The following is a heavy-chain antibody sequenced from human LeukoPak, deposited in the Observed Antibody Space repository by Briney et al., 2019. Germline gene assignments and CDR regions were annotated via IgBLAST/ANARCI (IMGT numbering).Heavy chain of an antibody. V-gene: IGHV3-23*01. Sequence: GGSLRLSCAASGFTFSNYAMNWVRQAPGTGLEWVSGIGGGGDTDYADSVKGRFTISRDNSKNTLYLQMNNLRADDTAVYYCAKEELRHYDSDYWGQGTLVTVSS. D-gene: IGHD3-3*01. J-gene: IGHJ4*02. CDR3: AKEELRHYDSDY. CDR1: GFTFSNYA. CDR2: IGGGGDT.